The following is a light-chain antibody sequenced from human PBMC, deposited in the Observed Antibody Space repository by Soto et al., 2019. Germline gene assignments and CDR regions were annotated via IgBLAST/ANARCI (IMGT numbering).Light chain of an antibody. Sequence: DIQLTQSPSFLSASVGDRVTITCRASQDISYYLAWYQQKPGKAPKFLIYTASTLQSGVPSRFSGSGSGTECTLTISSLQPEDFATYYCQQLNNYPRTFGHGTRLEIK. J-gene: IGKJ5*01. CDR3: QQLNNYPRT. CDR2: TAS. CDR1: QDISYY. V-gene: IGKV1-9*01.